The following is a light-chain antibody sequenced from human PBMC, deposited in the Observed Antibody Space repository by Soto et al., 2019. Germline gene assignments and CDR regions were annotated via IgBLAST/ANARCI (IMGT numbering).Light chain of an antibody. CDR1: SSNVGTYDL. CDR3: CSFAVGAALV. Sequence: QSALTQPASVSASPGQSITISCTGTSSNVGTYDLVSWYQHHPDKAPKLIIYEGTKRPSGISSRFSGSKSGNTASLTISGLQAEDDADDYCCSFAVGAALVFGGGTQLTVL. CDR2: EGT. V-gene: IGLV2-23*01. J-gene: IGLJ2*01.